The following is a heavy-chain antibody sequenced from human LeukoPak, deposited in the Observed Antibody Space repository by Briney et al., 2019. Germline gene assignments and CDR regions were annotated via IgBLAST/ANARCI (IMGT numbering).Heavy chain of an antibody. D-gene: IGHD1-26*01. J-gene: IGHJ4*02. CDR1: GFTFGSYW. CDR2: INTDGGDT. CDR3: ARDEKIVGASGQDY. Sequence: PGGSLRLSCAASGFTFGSYWMHWVRQAPGKGLVWVSRINTDGGDTIYADSVKGRFTISRDNAKNTLFLQMNSLRAEDTAVYYCARDEKIVGASGQDYWGQGTLATVSS. V-gene: IGHV3-74*01.